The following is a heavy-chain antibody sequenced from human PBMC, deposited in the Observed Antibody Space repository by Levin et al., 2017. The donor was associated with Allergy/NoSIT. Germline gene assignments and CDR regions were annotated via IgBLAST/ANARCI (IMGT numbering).Heavy chain of an antibody. CDR1: GFIFSSNG. CDR2: IWLDGSKK. D-gene: IGHD7-27*01. V-gene: IGHV3-33*01. J-gene: IGHJ4*02. Sequence: GGSLRPSCAASGFIFSSNGMHWVRQAPGKGLEWVALIWLDGSKKYYSDSVKGRFTISRDNSKNTLYLQMNSLRAEDTAVYYCTRGTGDFGVFDSWGQGTLVTVSS. CDR3: TRGTGDFGVFDS.